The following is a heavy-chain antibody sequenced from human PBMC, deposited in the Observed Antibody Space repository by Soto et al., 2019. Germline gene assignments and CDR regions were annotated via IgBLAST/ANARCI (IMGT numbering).Heavy chain of an antibody. D-gene: IGHD6-13*01. CDR1: GGSISSYY. CDR2: MYYSGNT. CDR3: ARAGYSSSWYYFDY. V-gene: IGHV4-59*01. J-gene: IGHJ4*02. Sequence: QVQLQESGPGLVKPSETLSLTCTVSGGSISSYYWSWIRQPPGKGLEWIGYMYYSGNTNYNPSLESRVTISVDTSKNQFSLKLSSVTAADTAVYYCARAGYSSSWYYFDYWGQGTLVIVSS.